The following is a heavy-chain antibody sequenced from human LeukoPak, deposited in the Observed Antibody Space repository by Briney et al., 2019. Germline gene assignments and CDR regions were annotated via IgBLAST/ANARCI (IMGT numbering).Heavy chain of an antibody. D-gene: IGHD1-1*01. V-gene: IGHV3-48*04. CDR1: GFTLSSYR. CDR3: ARGKGDNWNDDYYYYYMDV. CDR2: ISSSSTT. J-gene: IGHJ6*03. Sequence: GGSLRLSCAASGFTLSSYRMNWVRQAPGKGLEWVSYISSSSTTYYADSVKGRFTISRDNAKNSLYLQMNSLRAEDTAVYYCARGKGDNWNDDYYYYYMDVWGKGTTVTVSS.